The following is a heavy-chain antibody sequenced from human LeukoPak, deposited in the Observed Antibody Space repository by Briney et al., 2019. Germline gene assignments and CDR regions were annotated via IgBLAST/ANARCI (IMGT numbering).Heavy chain of an antibody. J-gene: IGHJ4*02. CDR1: GFTFSTYY. CDR3: ARDSPGGGSDY. Sequence: GGSLRLSCAASGFTFSTYYMSWVRQAPGXXXEWVSVIYSGGSTYYADSVKGRFTISRDNSKNTLYLQMNSLRAEDTAVYYCARDSPGGGSDYWGQGTLVTVSS. V-gene: IGHV3-66*01. D-gene: IGHD1-26*01. CDR2: IYSGGST.